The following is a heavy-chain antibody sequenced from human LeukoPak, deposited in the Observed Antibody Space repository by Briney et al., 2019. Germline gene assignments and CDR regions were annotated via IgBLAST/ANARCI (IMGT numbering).Heavy chain of an antibody. CDR2: ISYDGSNK. V-gene: IGHV3-30*03. CDR1: GFTFSSYG. J-gene: IGHJ4*02. Sequence: GRSLRLSCAASGFTFSSYGMHWVRQAPGKGLEWVAVISYDGSNKYYADSVKGRFTISRDNSKNTLYLQMNSLRAEDTAVYYCARDGTDYGGDYWGQGTLVTVSS. CDR3: ARDGTDYGGDY. D-gene: IGHD4-17*01.